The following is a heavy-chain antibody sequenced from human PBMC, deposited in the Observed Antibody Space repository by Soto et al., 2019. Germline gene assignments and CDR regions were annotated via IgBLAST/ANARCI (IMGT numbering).Heavy chain of an antibody. CDR3: AKDAGYNDGLWLMDS. Sequence: EVQLLESGGGLVQPGGSLRLSCAASGLTISTYAITWVRQSPGKGLECVSGVTGSGGQIHYADSVKGRFTISKDNSKNTLYLHMSSLSDEDTALYYCAKDAGYNDGLWLMDSWGQGTLVPVSS. J-gene: IGHJ5*02. CDR1: GLTISTYA. V-gene: IGHV3-23*01. D-gene: IGHD5-18*01. CDR2: VTGSGGQI.